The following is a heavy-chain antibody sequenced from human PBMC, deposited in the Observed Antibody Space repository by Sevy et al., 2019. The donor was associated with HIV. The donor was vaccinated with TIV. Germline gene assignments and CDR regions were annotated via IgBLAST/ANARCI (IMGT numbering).Heavy chain of an antibody. J-gene: IGHJ3*02. CDR2: ISNTGIYI. CDR3: ARYEEDTTLVNAFDI. V-gene: IGHV3-21*01. D-gene: IGHD5-18*01. CDR1: GFTFSSYI. Sequence: GGSLRLSCAASGFTFSSYIINWVRQAPGKGLEWVSSISNTGIYIYYADSVKGRFTIFRDNAKNSLYLQMNSLRAEDTAVYYCARYEEDTTLVNAFDIWGQGTMVTVSS.